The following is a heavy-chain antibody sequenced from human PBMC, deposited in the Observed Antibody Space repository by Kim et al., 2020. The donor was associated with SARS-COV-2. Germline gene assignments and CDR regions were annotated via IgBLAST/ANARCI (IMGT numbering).Heavy chain of an antibody. D-gene: IGHD3-10*01. CDR1: GYTFTSYA. Sequence: ASVKVSCKASGYTFTSYAMNWVRQAPGQGLEWMGWINTNTGNPTYAQGFTGRFVFSLDTSVSTAYLQISSLKAEDTAVYYCARQVRITMVRGVPFGMDVWGQGTTVTVSS. V-gene: IGHV7-4-1*02. CDR2: INTNTGNP. J-gene: IGHJ6*02. CDR3: ARQVRITMVRGVPFGMDV.